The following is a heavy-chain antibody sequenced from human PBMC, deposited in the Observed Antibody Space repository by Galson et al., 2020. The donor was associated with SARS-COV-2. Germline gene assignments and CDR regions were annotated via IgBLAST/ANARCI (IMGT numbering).Heavy chain of an antibody. V-gene: IGHV1-69*13. CDR3: ARCGYSIREGYYYYGMDV. D-gene: IGHD6-13*01. Sequence: SVKVSCKASGGTFSSYAISWVRQAPGQGLVWMGGIIPIFGTANYAQKFQGRVTITADESTSTAYMELSSLRSEDTAVYYCARCGYSIREGYYYYGMDVWGQGTTVTVSS. CDR2: IIPIFGTA. CDR1: GGTFSSYA. J-gene: IGHJ6*02.